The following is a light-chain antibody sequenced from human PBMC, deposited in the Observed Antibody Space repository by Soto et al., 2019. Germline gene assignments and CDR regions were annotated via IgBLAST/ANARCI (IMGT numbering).Light chain of an antibody. CDR1: QSVSSAY. V-gene: IGKV3-20*01. CDR2: NVS. CDR3: QQYGASPET. J-gene: IGKJ1*01. Sequence: EIVMTQSPATLSVSPGERVARSCRASQSVSSAYLAWYQQKPGQAPRLLIYNVSRRATGIPDRFSGSGSGTDFTLTVSRLEPEDFAVYYCQQYGASPETFGQGTKVDNK.